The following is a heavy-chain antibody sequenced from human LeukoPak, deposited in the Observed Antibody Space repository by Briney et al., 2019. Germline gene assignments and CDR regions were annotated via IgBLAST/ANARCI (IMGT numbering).Heavy chain of an antibody. V-gene: IGHV4-4*07. CDR1: GGSISSYY. CDR2: IYTSGST. D-gene: IGHD3-9*01. J-gene: IGHJ5*02. CDR3: ARDSEYYDILTGYYNVP. Sequence: SETLSLTCTVSGGSISSYYWSWIRQPAGKGLEWIGRIYTSGSTNYNPSLKSRVTISVDTSKNQFSLKLSSVTAADTAVYYCARDSEYYDILTGYYNVPWGQGTLVTVSS.